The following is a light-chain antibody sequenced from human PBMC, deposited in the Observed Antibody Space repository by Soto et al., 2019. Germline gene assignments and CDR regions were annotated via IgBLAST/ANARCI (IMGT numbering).Light chain of an antibody. Sequence: QSALTQPASVSGSPGQSITISCTGTSSDIGGDKYVSWFQQHPGKVPKLMIYDVTKGPSGVPDRFSGSKSGNTASLTISGLQTDDEADYYCCSYAGSYTHVFGTGTKLTVL. V-gene: IGLV2-11*01. J-gene: IGLJ1*01. CDR2: DVT. CDR3: CSYAGSYTHV. CDR1: SSDIGGDKY.